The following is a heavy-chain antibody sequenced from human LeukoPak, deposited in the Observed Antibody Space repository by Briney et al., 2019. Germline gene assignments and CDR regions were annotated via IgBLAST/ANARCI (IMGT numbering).Heavy chain of an antibody. CDR3: AKEPRGSSSRLIYFDY. Sequence: GGSLRLSCAASGFPFNNFVMSWVRQAPGKGLEWVSAINRVSGSTYYADSVRGRFTISRDNSKNTLYLHMSSLRAEDTAVYYCAKEPRGSSSRLIYFDYWGQGTLVTVSS. V-gene: IGHV3-23*01. D-gene: IGHD6-13*01. J-gene: IGHJ4*02. CDR1: GFPFNNFV. CDR2: INRVSGST.